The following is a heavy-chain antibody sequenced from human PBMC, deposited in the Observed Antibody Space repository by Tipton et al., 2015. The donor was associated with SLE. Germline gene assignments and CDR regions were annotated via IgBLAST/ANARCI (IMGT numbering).Heavy chain of an antibody. D-gene: IGHD2-21*02. CDR2: IYYSGST. CDR1: GGSISSGGYY. J-gene: IGHJ6*02. CDR3: SSGYCGGDCYSPYYYGMDV. Sequence: TLSLTCTVSGGSISSGGYYWGWIRQPPGKGLEWIGSIYYSGSTYYNPSLKSRVTISVDTSKNQFSLKLSSVTAADTAVYYCSSGYCGGDCYSPYYYGMDVWGQGTTVTVSS. V-gene: IGHV4-39*07.